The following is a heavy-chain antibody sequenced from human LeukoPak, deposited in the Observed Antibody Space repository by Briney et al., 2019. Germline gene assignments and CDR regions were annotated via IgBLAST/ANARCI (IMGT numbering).Heavy chain of an antibody. J-gene: IGHJ6*03. CDR3: ARDGILYDFLTGPGHGYYMDV. CDR2: ISSSSSTI. D-gene: IGHD3-9*01. CDR1: GFTFSTYS. Sequence: PGGSLRLSCAASGFTFSTYSMNWVRQAPGKGLEWVSYISSSSSTIYYADSVKGRFTISRDNVKTSLYLQMNSLRAEDTAVYYCARDGILYDFLTGPGHGYYMDVWGKGTTVTVSS. V-gene: IGHV3-48*01.